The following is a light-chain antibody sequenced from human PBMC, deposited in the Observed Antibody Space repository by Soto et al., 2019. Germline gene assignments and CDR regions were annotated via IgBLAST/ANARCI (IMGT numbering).Light chain of an antibody. J-gene: IGLJ3*02. Sequence: QSALTQPASVSGSPGESITISCSGTTSDVGGHNFVSWFQQHPGKAPKMMIYAVDQRPSGVSIRFSGSKSGNTASLTISGLQPEDEADYYCSSYTRSSIWVFGGGTKLTVL. CDR2: AVD. CDR3: SSYTRSSIWV. V-gene: IGLV2-14*01. CDR1: TSDVGGHNF.